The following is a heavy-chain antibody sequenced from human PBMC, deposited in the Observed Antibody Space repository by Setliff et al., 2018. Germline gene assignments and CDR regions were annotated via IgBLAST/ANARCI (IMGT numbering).Heavy chain of an antibody. D-gene: IGHD2-21*01. CDR2: IYWNDEK. CDR3: AHIAGGGNSPRRDY. CDR1: GFSLSTSLVG. V-gene: IGHV2-5*01. J-gene: IGHJ4*02. Sequence: SGPTLVNPTQTLTLTCTFSGFSLSTSLVGVGWIRQPPGKALEWLALIYWNDEKRYSPSLKSRLTITKDTSKNQVVLTMTNMDPVDTATYYCAHIAGGGNSPRRDYWGQGTLVTVSS.